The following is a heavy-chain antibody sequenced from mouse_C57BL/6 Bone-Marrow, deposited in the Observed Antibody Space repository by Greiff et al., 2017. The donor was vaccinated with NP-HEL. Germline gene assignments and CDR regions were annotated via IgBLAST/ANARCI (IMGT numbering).Heavy chain of an antibody. J-gene: IGHJ2*01. CDR2: IRNKANGYTT. V-gene: IGHV7-3*01. Sequence: EVMLVESGGGLVQPGGSLSLSCAASGFTFTDYYMSWVRQPPGKALEWLGFIRNKANGYTTEYSASVKGRFTISRDNSQSILYLQMNALRAEDSATYYCARYLITTVYFDYWGQGTTLTVSS. CDR3: ARYLITTVYFDY. D-gene: IGHD1-1*01. CDR1: GFTFTDYY.